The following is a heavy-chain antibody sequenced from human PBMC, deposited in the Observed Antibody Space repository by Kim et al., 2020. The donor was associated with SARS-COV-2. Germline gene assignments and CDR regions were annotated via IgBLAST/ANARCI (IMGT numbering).Heavy chain of an antibody. CDR2: ISGDGDST. V-gene: IGHV3-43*02. D-gene: IGHD6-19*01. CDR3: AKMSRGSGWPHSFDS. Sequence: GGSLRLSCAASGFTFEDYAIHWVRQVPGKSLEWVSLISGDGDSTSYADSVKGRFTISRDNSKNSMYLQMNSLRNEDYALYYCAKMSRGSGWPHSFDSWGQGTLVTVSS. J-gene: IGHJ4*02. CDR1: GFTFEDYA.